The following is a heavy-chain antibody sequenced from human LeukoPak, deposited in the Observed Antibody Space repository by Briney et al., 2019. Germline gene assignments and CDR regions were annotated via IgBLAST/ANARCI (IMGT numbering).Heavy chain of an antibody. CDR2: FDPEDGET. Sequence: GASVRVSCMASGYPLTELSMHWGRQAPGKGGEWVGGFDPEDGETIYAQKFQGRVTMTEDTSTDTAYMELSSLRSEDTAVYYCATAGMITFGGVIVQSRDLDYWGQGTLVTVPS. J-gene: IGHJ4*02. CDR3: ATAGMITFGGVIVQSRDLDY. D-gene: IGHD3-16*02. CDR1: GYPLTELS. V-gene: IGHV1-24*01.